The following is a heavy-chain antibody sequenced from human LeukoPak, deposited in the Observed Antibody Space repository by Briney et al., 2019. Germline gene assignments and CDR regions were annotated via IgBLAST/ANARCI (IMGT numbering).Heavy chain of an antibody. CDR2: INPDTDFT. J-gene: IGHJ4*02. Sequence: ASVKVSCKTSGYRFTYDYIHWVRQAPGQGREWMGWINPDTDFTNYAPKFRGRVIMTSDTSISTAYMEVRRLTFDDTAIYYCAPTSEAYTSNWSVWGQGTLVTVSP. D-gene: IGHD3-16*01. CDR1: GYRFTYDY. V-gene: IGHV1-2*02. CDR3: APTSEAYTSNWSV.